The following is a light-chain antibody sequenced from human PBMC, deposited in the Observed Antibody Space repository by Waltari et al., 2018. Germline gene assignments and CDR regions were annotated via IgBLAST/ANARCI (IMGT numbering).Light chain of an antibody. J-gene: IGLJ3*02. V-gene: IGLV5-45*01. CDR1: SGINVGTYR. CDR3: MIWHNSAWV. CDR2: YKSDSDN. Sequence: ASLSASPGASASLTCTLRSGINVGTYRIYWYQQKPGGPPHYLLRYKSDSDNQRGSGVPTRFSGSKDVSANAGILLISGLQSEDEADYYCMIWHNSAWVFGGGTKLTVL.